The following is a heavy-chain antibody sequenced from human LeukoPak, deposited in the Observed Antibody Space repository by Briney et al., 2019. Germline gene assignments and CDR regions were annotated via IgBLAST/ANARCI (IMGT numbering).Heavy chain of an antibody. J-gene: IGHJ4*02. CDR1: GFTFSNFV. CDR2: ISTDGSQ. CDR3: AKNDGNIWQPHS. Sequence: GGSLRLSCSPSGFTFSNFVMQRVRETPGKGLEYVSVISTDGSQYYPDSVKGRFTIFRDNSKNTLYLQMNSLRPEDTAIYYCAKNDGNIWQPHSWGQGTLVTVSS. V-gene: IGHV3-64D*06.